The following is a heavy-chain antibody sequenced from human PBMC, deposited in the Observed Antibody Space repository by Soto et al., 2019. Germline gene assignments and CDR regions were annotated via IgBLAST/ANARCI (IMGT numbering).Heavy chain of an antibody. CDR1: GYTFTSYG. CDR2: ISAYNGNT. D-gene: IGHD3-10*01. J-gene: IGHJ4*02. Sequence: ASVKVSCPASGYTFTSYGISWVRQAPGQGLEWMGWISAYNGNTNYAQKLQGRVTMTTDKSTSTAYLELRRLRSDDSGVDDCAGGLGSDYCGQGTLGTVSS. V-gene: IGHV1-18*01. CDR3: AGGLGSDY.